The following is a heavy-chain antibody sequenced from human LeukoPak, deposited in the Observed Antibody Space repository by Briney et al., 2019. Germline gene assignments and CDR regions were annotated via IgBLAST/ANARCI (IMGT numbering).Heavy chain of an antibody. D-gene: IGHD3-22*01. Sequence: ASVKVSCKASGYTFTSYYMHWVRQAPGQGLEWMGIINPSGGSTSYAQKFQGRVTMTRDTSTSTVYMELSSLRSDDTAVYYCAREEPFYDSSGYPTLPRGDIYFDYWGQGTLVTVSS. J-gene: IGHJ4*02. CDR2: INPSGGST. V-gene: IGHV1-46*01. CDR3: AREEPFYDSSGYPTLPRGDIYFDY. CDR1: GYTFTSYY.